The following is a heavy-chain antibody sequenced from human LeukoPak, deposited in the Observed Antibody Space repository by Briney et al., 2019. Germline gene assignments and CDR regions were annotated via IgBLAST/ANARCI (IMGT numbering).Heavy chain of an antibody. CDR3: DRTRRDSYSYYGMDV. V-gene: IGHV4-34*01. D-gene: IGHD1-14*01. J-gene: IGHJ6*02. CDR2: INHSESN. CDR1: GVSFSGYY. Sequence: PSETLSLTCAVYGVSFSGYYWSGIRQPPGKGLEWIGEINHSESNNYNPALENRVIILLDASENQSSLLLMSVPAADTAVYYCDRTRRDSYSYYGMDVWGQGTTVTVSS.